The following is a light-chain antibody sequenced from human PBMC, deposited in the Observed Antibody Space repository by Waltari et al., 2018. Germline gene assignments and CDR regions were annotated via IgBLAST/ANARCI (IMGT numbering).Light chain of an antibody. CDR1: SSNIRAGYD. Sequence: QSVLTQPPSVSGAPGPRVTISCTGSSSNIRAGYDVHWYQQLPGTAPKLLIYGNSNRPSGVPDRFSGSKSGTSASLAITGLQAEDEANYYCQSYDSSLRGVFGGGTKLTVL. CDR2: GNS. J-gene: IGLJ2*01. CDR3: QSYDSSLRGV. V-gene: IGLV1-40*01.